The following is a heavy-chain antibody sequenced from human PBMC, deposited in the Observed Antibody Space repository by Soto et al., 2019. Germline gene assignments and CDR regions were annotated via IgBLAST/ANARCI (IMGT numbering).Heavy chain of an antibody. CDR3: ARSYVQNRPIDY. D-gene: IGHD3-10*02. Sequence: ASVKVSCKASGYTFTGYYIHWVRQAPGQGREWMGIMNPGDGSTRYAQMFQDRVTMMRDTSTSTIYMELSSLRSEDTAVYYCARSYVQNRPIDYWGQGTLVTVSS. CDR1: GYTFTGYY. V-gene: IGHV1-46*01. CDR2: MNPGDGST. J-gene: IGHJ4*02.